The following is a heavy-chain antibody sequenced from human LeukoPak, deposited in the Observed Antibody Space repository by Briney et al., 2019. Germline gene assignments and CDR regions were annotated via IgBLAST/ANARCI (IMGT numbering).Heavy chain of an antibody. D-gene: IGHD3-22*01. CDR2: IYSGGST. CDR3: ATYSSLNRREFQY. Sequence: GGSLRLSCAASGFTVSSNYMSWVRQAPGKGLEWVSVIYSGGSTYYADSVKGRFTISRDNSKNTLYLQMNSLRAEDTAVYYCATYSSLNRREFQYWGQGTLLTVSS. CDR1: GFTVSSNY. V-gene: IGHV3-53*01. J-gene: IGHJ1*01.